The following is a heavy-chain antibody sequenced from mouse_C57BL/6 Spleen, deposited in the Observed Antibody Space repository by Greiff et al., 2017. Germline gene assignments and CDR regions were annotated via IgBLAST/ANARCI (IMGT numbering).Heavy chain of an antibody. CDR2: IHPNSGST. V-gene: IGHV1-64*01. CDR1: GYTFTSYW. Sequence: VQLQQPGAELVKPGASVTLSCKASGYTFTSYWMHWVKQRPGQGLEWIGMIHPNSGSTNYNEKFTSKATLTVDKSSSTAYMQLSSLTSEDSAVYYCARNWDGGAMDYWGQGTSVTVSS. D-gene: IGHD4-1*01. J-gene: IGHJ4*01. CDR3: ARNWDGGAMDY.